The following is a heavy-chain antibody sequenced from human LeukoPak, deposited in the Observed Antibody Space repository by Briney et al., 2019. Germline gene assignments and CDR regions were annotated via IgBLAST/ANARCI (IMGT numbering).Heavy chain of an antibody. D-gene: IGHD6-13*01. CDR2: IYPRDGST. Sequence: VASVKVSCKASGYSSTSNYIHWVRQAPGQGLEWMGMIYPRDGSTSYAQKFQGRVTMTRDTSTSTVYMELSSLRSEDTAVYYCARDLGIAAAGTRVEVYWGQGTLVTVSS. CDR1: GYSSTSNY. V-gene: IGHV1-46*01. J-gene: IGHJ4*02. CDR3: ARDLGIAAAGTRVEVY.